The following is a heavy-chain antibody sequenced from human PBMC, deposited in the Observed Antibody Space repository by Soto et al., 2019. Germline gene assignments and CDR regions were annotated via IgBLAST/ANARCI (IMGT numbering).Heavy chain of an antibody. CDR1: GFTFSSYG. V-gene: IGHV3-33*01. CDR2: IWYDGYNK. J-gene: IGHJ2*01. D-gene: IGHD6-19*01. CDR3: ARGSGWSNWYFDL. Sequence: QVQLVESGGGVVQPGKPLRLSCAGTGFTFSSYGMHWVRQAPGKGLEWVAVIWYDGYNKYYADSVEGRFAISRDNSKNTVYREMNSLRAEATAVYYCARGSGWSNWYFDLWGRGTMVTVSS.